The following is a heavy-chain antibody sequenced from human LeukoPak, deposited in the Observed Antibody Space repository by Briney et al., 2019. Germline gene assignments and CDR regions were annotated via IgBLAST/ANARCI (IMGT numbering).Heavy chain of an antibody. J-gene: IGHJ4*02. Sequence: GGSLRLSCAASGFTFSSYSMNWVRQAPGKGLDWVSYISSRSSTIYYADSVKGRFTISRDNAKNSLYLQMNSLRAEDTAVYYCARDIGDYFDYWGQGTLVTVS. CDR2: ISSRSSTI. CDR1: GFTFSSYS. V-gene: IGHV3-48*01. D-gene: IGHD2-21*01. CDR3: ARDIGDYFDY.